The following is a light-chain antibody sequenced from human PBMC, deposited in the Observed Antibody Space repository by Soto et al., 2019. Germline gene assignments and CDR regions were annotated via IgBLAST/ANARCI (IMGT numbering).Light chain of an antibody. V-gene: IGLV3-9*01. CDR1: NIGSKN. CDR3: QVWDSSTARV. J-gene: IGLJ3*02. Sequence: SYELTQPLSVSVALGQKARITCGGNNIGSKNVHWYQQKPGQAPVLVIYRDSNRPSGIPERFSGSNSGNTSTLTISRAQAGDEADYYCQVWDSSTARVFCGGTKLTVL. CDR2: RDS.